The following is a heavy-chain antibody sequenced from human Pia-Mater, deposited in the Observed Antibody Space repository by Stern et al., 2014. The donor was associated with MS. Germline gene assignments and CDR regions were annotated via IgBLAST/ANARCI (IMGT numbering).Heavy chain of an antibody. Sequence: QVQLVQSGAEVKKPGSSVKVSCKASGGTFSSYAINWVRQAPGQGPEWMGGIIPIFGTANYAQKFQGRVTITADESTSTAYMELSSLRSEDTAVYYCARDSRRYDGSYYFDSWGQGTLVTVSS. D-gene: IGHD3-10*01. V-gene: IGHV1-69*01. CDR2: IIPIFGTA. J-gene: IGHJ4*02. CDR3: ARDSRRYDGSYYFDS. CDR1: GGTFSSYA.